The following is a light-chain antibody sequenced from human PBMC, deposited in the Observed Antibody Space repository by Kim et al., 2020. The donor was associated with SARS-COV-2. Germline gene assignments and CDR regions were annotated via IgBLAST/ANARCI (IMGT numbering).Light chain of an antibody. V-gene: IGLV3-19*01. CDR1: XXRTXY. J-gene: IGLJ2*01. CDR2: PXN. Sequence: QTVRITXXGDXXRTXYASWYQQXXXQAPALVIYPXNNRPSGIPDRFSGSSSGNTASLTITGAQAEXXXDYYCKSRDTSGDRLVFGGGTKVTVL. CDR3: KSRDTSGDRLV.